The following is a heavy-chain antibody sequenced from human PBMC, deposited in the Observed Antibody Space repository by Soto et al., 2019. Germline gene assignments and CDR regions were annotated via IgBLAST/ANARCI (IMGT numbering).Heavy chain of an antibody. CDR2: IYYSGST. Sequence: QVQLQESGPGLVKPSQTLSLTCTVSGGSISSGDYYWSWIRQPPEKGLEWIGYIYYSGSTYYNPSLKSRVTISVDTSKNQFSLKLSYVTAADTAVYYCARGEDCGGDCPPYYYGMDVWGQGTTVTVSS. J-gene: IGHJ6*02. V-gene: IGHV4-30-4*01. CDR1: GGSISSGDYY. D-gene: IGHD2-21*02. CDR3: ARGEDCGGDCPPYYYGMDV.